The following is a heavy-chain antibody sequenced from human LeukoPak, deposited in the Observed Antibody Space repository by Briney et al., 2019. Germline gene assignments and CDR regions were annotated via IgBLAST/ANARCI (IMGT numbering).Heavy chain of an antibody. CDR1: GFTFSSYA. Sequence: GGSLRLSCAASGFTFSSYAMNWVRQAPGKGLEYVSSISYNGGSTYYANSVRGRFTISRDNSKNTLYLQMGSLRAEDMAVYYCARLAGGSYSDYWGQGILVTVSS. D-gene: IGHD1-26*01. CDR3: ARLAGGSYSDY. CDR2: ISYNGGST. J-gene: IGHJ4*02. V-gene: IGHV3-64*01.